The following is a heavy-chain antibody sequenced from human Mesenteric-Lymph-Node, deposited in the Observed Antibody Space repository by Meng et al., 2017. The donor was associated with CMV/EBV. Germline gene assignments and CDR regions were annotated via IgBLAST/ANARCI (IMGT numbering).Heavy chain of an antibody. J-gene: IGHJ4*02. Sequence: LSLTCAASGFTFSSYGMHWVRQAPGKGLEGVAFIRYDGSNKYYADSVKGRFTISRDNSKNTLYLQMNSLRVEDTAVYYCAKGGDYWGQGTLVTVSS. CDR1: GFTFSSYG. CDR3: AKGGDY. CDR2: IRYDGSNK. V-gene: IGHV3-30*02.